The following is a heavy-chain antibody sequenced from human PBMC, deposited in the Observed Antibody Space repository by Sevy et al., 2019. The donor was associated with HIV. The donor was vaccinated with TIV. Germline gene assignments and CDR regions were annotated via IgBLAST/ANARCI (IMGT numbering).Heavy chain of an antibody. CDR2: IYWDDDK. CDR1: GFSLSTSGVG. V-gene: IGHV2-5*02. J-gene: IGHJ6*02. Sequence: SGPTLVNPTQTLTLTCTFSGFSLSTSGVGVDWIRQPPGKALEWLALIYWDDDKRYSPSLKSRLTITKDTSKNQVVLTMTNMDPVDTATYWSYYYYYGMDVWGQGTMVTVSS. CDR3: YYYYYGMDV.